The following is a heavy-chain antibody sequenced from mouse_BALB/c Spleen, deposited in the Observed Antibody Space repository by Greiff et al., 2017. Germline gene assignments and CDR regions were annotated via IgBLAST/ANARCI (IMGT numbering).Heavy chain of an antibody. CDR3: ATVGGY. J-gene: IGHJ2*01. V-gene: IGHV1-77*01. CDR2: IYPGSGST. Sequence: VQLQQSGPELVKPGASVKMSCKASGYTFTDYVISWVKQRTGQGLEWIGEIYPGSGSTYYNEKFKGKATLTADKSSNTAYMQLSSLTSEDSAVYYCATVGGYWGQGTTLTVSS. D-gene: IGHD1-1*01. CDR1: GYTFTDYV.